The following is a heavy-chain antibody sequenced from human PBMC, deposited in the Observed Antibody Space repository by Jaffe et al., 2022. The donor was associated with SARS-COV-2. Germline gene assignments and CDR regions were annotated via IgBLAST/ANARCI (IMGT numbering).Heavy chain of an antibody. CDR1: GFTFSSYG. J-gene: IGHJ6*02. CDR2: IWYDGSNK. Sequence: QVQLVESGGGVVQPGRSLRLSCAASGFTFSSYGMHWVRQAPGKGLEWVAVIWYDGSNKYYADSVKGRFTISRDNSKNTLYLQMNSLRAEDTAVYYCARDMTRRGFAQLLNYGMDVWGQGTTVTVSS. V-gene: IGHV3-33*01. CDR3: ARDMTRRGFAQLLNYGMDV. D-gene: IGHD2-2*01.